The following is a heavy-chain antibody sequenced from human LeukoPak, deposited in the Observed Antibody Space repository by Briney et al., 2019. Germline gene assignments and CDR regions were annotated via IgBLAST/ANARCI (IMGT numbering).Heavy chain of an antibody. Sequence: ASVKVSCKASGYTFTGYYMHWVRQAPGQGLEWMGWINPNSGGTNYAQKFQGRVTMTRDTSISTAYMELSRLRSDDTAVYYCASPLPYCSGSDCYSYAFEVWGQGTMVTVSS. V-gene: IGHV1-2*02. CDR1: GYTFTGYY. J-gene: IGHJ3*01. D-gene: IGHD2-15*01. CDR3: ASPLPYCSGSDCYSYAFEV. CDR2: INPNSGGT.